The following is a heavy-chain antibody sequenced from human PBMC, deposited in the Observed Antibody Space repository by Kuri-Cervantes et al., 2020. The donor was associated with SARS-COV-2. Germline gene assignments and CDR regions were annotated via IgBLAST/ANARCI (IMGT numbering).Heavy chain of an antibody. CDR3: ARHEYSSSWVDY. V-gene: IGHV4-39*01. CDR1: GGSISSSSYD. Sequence: SETLSLTCTVSGGSISSSSYDWGWIRQPPGKGLEWIGSIYYSGSTYYNPSLKSRVTISVDTSKNQFSLKLSSVTAADTAVYYCARHEYSSSWVDYWGQGTLVTVSS. J-gene: IGHJ4*02. D-gene: IGHD6-13*01. CDR2: IYYSGST.